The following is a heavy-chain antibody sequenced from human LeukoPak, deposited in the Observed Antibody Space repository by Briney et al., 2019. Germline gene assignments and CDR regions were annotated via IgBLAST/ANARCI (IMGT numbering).Heavy chain of an antibody. J-gene: IGHJ4*02. CDR1: GFTFSSYW. D-gene: IGHD6-6*01. Sequence: GGSLRLSCAASGFTFSSYWMHWVRQAPGKGLVWVSRINTNGTSTNYADSVKGRFTISRDNAKNTLYLQMNSLRAEDTAVYYCASTLCSSPHWGRGTLDTVSS. CDR2: INTNGTST. V-gene: IGHV3-74*01. CDR3: ASTLCSSPH.